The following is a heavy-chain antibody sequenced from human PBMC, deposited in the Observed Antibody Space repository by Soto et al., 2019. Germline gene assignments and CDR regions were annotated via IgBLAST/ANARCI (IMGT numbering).Heavy chain of an antibody. V-gene: IGHV1-69*13. J-gene: IGHJ4*02. D-gene: IGHD3-3*01. CDR1: GGTFSSYA. Sequence: ASVKVSCKASGGTFSSYAISWVRQALGQGLEWMGGIIPIFGTANYAQKFQGRVTITADESTSTAYMELSSLRSEDTAVYYCASSTPPPLRFLSYWGQGTLVTVPS. CDR3: ASSTPPPLRFLSY. CDR2: IIPIFGTA.